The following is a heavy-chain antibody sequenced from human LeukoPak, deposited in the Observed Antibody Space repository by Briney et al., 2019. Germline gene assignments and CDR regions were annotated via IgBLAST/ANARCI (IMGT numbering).Heavy chain of an antibody. CDR3: ARADDILTGHFDY. V-gene: IGHV1-2*04. CDR1: GYTFTSYY. J-gene: IGHJ4*02. Sequence: GASVKLSCKASGYTFTSYYMHWVRQAPGQGLEWMGCINPNSGGTNYAQKFQGWVTMTRDTSISTAYMELSRLRSDDTAVSYCARADDILTGHFDYWGQGTLVTASS. CDR2: INPNSGGT. D-gene: IGHD3-9*01.